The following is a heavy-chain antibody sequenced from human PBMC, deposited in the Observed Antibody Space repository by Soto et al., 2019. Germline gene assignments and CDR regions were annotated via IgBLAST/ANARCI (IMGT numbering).Heavy chain of an antibody. D-gene: IGHD3-10*01. V-gene: IGHV4-30-4*01. CDR1: SGSSFSGDGY. J-gene: IGHJ4*02. CDR2: IYYTGTT. CDR3: AAFSTFELIGGAYKAF. Sequence: LQPLSVTSTVASGSSFSGDGYWSRVSKSPGKCLEWLGYIYYTGTTYYEPSLESRLTISLDATKNQFSLRLTSVTAADAAVYFCAAFSTFELIGGAYKAFWGQGVQVPGSS.